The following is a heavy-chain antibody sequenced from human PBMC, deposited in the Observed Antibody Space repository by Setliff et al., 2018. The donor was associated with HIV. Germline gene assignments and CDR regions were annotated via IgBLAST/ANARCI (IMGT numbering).Heavy chain of an antibody. Sequence: ASVKVSCKASGFTFTDYGFSWVRQAPGQGLEWMGLINPTGDITFYPQKFQARVTMTRDSSTSTVYLELRSLRSEDTAVYFCARDGHGEDAFDIWGQGTMVTVSS. V-gene: IGHV1-46*01. CDR1: GFTFTDYG. CDR3: ARDGHGEDAFDI. CDR2: INPTGDIT. D-gene: IGHD3-10*01. J-gene: IGHJ3*02.